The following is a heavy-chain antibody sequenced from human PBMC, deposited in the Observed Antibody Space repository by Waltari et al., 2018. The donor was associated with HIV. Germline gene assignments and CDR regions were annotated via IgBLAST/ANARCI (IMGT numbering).Heavy chain of an antibody. J-gene: IGHJ4*02. CDR1: GFTFSSHA. Sequence: QVQLVESGGGVVQPGRSLRLSCAASGFTFSSHAMYWVRQAPGKGLEGVAVMSYDGSTQNYADSVKGRFTISRDNSKDTLYLQMKSLTPDDTAMYYCAYYDSSGYYYDYWGQGTLVTVSS. V-gene: IGHV3-30*04. CDR3: AYYDSSGYYYDY. CDR2: MSYDGSTQ. D-gene: IGHD3-22*01.